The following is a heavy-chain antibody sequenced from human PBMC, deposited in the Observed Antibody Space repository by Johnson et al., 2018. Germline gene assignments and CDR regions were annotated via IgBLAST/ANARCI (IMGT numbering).Heavy chain of an antibody. CDR2: ISYDGSNK. J-gene: IGHJ1*01. V-gene: IGHV3-30*03. CDR3: ARSQAVQH. CDR1: GFTFSSYG. Sequence: QVQLVESGGGVVQPGRSXRLSCAASGFTFSSYGMHWVRQAPGKGLEWVAVISYDGSNKYYADSVKGRFTISRDNAKNSLYLQMNSLRAEDTAVYYCARSQAVQHWGQGTLVTVSS.